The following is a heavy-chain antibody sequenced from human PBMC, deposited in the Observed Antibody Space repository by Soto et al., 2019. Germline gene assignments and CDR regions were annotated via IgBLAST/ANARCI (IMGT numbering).Heavy chain of an antibody. CDR1: GGSISSYY. D-gene: IGHD3-10*01. CDR2: IYYSGST. CDR3: ARGRSYYGSGSYYNSPEINYYYYGIDV. V-gene: IGHV4-59*01. J-gene: IGHJ6*02. Sequence: KTSETLSLTCTVSGGSISSYYWSWIRQPPGKGLEWIGYIYYSGSTNYNPSLKSRVTISVDTSKNQFSLKLSSVTAADTAVYYCARGRSYYGSGSYYNSPEINYYYYGIDVWGQGTKVTVYS.